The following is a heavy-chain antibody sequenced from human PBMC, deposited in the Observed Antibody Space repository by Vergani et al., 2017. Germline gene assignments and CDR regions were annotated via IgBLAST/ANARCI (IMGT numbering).Heavy chain of an antibody. CDR3: ASLYGGYVRN. CDR2: IYSGGST. V-gene: IGHV3-53*04. D-gene: IGHD5-12*01. Sequence: VQLVESGGGLVKPGGSLRLSCAASGFTFSDYYMSWVRQAPGKGLEWVSVIYSGGSTYYADSVKGRFTISRHNSKNTLYLQMNSLRAEDTAVYYCASLYGGYVRNWGQGTLVTVSS. J-gene: IGHJ4*02. CDR1: GFTFSDYY.